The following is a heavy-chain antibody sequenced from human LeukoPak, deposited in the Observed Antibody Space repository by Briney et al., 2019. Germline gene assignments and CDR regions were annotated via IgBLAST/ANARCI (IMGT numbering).Heavy chain of an antibody. Sequence: SETLSLTCTVSGGSISSYYWSWIRQPPGKGLEWIGYIYYSGSTNYNPSLKSRVTISVDTSKNQFSLKLSSVTAADTAVYYCARYDYGDYGPPKNAFDIWGQGTMVTVSS. CDR1: GGSISSYY. V-gene: IGHV4-59*01. CDR2: IYYSGST. D-gene: IGHD4-17*01. J-gene: IGHJ3*02. CDR3: ARYDYGDYGPPKNAFDI.